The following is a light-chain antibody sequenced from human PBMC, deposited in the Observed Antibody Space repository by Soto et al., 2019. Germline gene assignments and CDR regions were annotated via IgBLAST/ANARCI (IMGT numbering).Light chain of an antibody. CDR2: GAS. J-gene: IGKJ2*01. Sequence: EIVMTQSPATLSVSPGEGATLSCRASQSVSDNLAWYQKKPGQAPRLLIYGASTRATGIPARFSGSGSETEFTLTISSLQSEDFAIYYCQQSNNWPYTFGQGTKVDIK. CDR3: QQSNNWPYT. V-gene: IGKV3-15*01. CDR1: QSVSDN.